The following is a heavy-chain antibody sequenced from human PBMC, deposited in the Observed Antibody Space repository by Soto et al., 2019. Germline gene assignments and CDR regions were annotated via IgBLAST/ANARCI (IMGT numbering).Heavy chain of an antibody. D-gene: IGHD5-12*01. CDR1: GDRFTDYY. Sequence: QVQLVQSGAEVKEPGASVTVSCRASGDRFTDYYMHWVRQAPGQGLEWMGWINPNSGVTKYAQKFQGWVTMTRDTSIRTVYMQLSRLRFDDTAIDYCARESGGATATLDYYYFYMDVWGTGTTVTVSS. CDR3: ARESGGATATLDYYYFYMDV. J-gene: IGHJ6*03. CDR2: INPNSGVT. V-gene: IGHV1-2*04.